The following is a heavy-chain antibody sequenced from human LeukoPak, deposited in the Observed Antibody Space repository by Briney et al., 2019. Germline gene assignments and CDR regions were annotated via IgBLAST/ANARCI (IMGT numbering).Heavy chain of an antibody. J-gene: IGHJ6*03. V-gene: IGHV5-51*01. CDR2: IYPGDSDT. CDR3: ARSGLVRGVGSPYYYYMDV. Sequence: GESLKISCKGSGYSFTSYWIGWVRQMPGKGLEWMGIIYPGDSDTRYSPSFQGQVTISADKSISTAYLQWSSLKASDTAMYYCARSGLVRGVGSPYYYYMDVWGKGTTVTVSS. D-gene: IGHD3-10*01. CDR1: GYSFTSYW.